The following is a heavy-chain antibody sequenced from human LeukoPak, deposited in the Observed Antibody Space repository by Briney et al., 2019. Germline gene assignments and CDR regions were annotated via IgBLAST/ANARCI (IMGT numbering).Heavy chain of an antibody. D-gene: IGHD2-15*01. CDR1: GFTFSSYA. J-gene: IGHJ4*02. Sequence: GGSLRLSCAASGFTFSSYAMSWVRQGPGKGLEWVSAISVSGNTYHADSVKGRFTISRDSYKNTLYLQMNRLRAEDAAVYYCAKAPVTTCSGAYCYPFDYWGQGTLVTVSS. CDR3: AKAPVTTCSGAYCYPFDY. V-gene: IGHV3-23*01. CDR2: ISVSGNT.